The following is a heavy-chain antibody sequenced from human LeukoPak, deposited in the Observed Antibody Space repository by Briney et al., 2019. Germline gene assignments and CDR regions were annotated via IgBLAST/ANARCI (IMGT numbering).Heavy chain of an antibody. Sequence: ASVKVSYKASGYTFTGYYMYWGRQAPGQGLEWMVWINPNRGGTDYAQTLQGRVTMTRDTSISTAYMELNRLTSDDTAVYYCASGQRRSTWYAGYYFDYWGQGTLVTVSS. CDR2: INPNRGGT. V-gene: IGHV1-2*02. CDR1: GYTFTGYY. CDR3: ASGQRRSTWYAGYYFDY. J-gene: IGHJ4*02. D-gene: IGHD6-13*01.